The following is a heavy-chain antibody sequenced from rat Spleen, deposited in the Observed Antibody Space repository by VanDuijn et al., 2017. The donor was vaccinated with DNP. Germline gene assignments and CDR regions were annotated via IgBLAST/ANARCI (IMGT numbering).Heavy chain of an antibody. CDR3: ARDAGGPFDY. D-gene: IGHD1-11*01. J-gene: IGHJ2*01. V-gene: IGHV5S13*01. CDR1: EFTFSKSD. CDR2: ISTGGVST. Sequence: EVQLVESGGDLVQPGRSLKLSCAASEFTFSKSDVAWVRQAPTKGLEWVASISTGGVSTYYPASVKGRFTISRDNAKNTIQLQMNNLRSEDTATYYCARDAGGPFDYWGQGVMVTVSS.